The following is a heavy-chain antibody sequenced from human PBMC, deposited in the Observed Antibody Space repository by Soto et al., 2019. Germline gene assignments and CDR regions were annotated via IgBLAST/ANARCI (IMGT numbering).Heavy chain of an antibody. D-gene: IGHD6-6*01. CDR2: IYYSGST. CDR3: ARERPDGARLDP. CDR1: GGSISSGGYY. J-gene: IGHJ5*02. Sequence: PSETLSLTCTVSGGSISSGGYYWSWIRQHPGKGLEWIGYIYYSGSTYYNPSLKSRVIISVDTSKNQFSLKLSSVTAADTAVYYCARERPDGARLDPWGQGTLVTVSS. V-gene: IGHV4-30-4*08.